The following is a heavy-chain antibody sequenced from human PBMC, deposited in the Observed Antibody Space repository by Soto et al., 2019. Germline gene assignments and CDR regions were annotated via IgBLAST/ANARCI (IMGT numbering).Heavy chain of an antibody. V-gene: IGHV1-8*01. J-gene: IGHJ4*02. D-gene: IGHD5-12*01. CDR3: ARGDGYIFDY. CDR2: MNPNTGDT. Sequence: QVQLVKSGAEVKKPGASVKVSCKASGYTFISYDINWVRQATGQGLEWMGWMNPNTGDTGYAQKFQGRVTMTRNTSITTANLELSSMRSVDTAVYFFARGDGYIFDYWGQGTLVTVSS. CDR1: GYTFISYD.